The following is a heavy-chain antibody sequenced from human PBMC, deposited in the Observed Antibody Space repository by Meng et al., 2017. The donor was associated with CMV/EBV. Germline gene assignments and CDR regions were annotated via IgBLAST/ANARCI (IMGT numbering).Heavy chain of an antibody. CDR2: INSDGSST. V-gene: IGHV3-74*01. Sequence: GESPKISCAASGFTFSSYWMHWVRQAPGKGLVWVSRINSDGSSTSYADSVKGRFTISRDNAKNTLYLQMNSLRAEDTAVYYCAREVRDSSSWGYGMDVWGQGTTVTVSS. J-gene: IGHJ6*02. D-gene: IGHD6-13*01. CDR1: GFTFSSYW. CDR3: AREVRDSSSWGYGMDV.